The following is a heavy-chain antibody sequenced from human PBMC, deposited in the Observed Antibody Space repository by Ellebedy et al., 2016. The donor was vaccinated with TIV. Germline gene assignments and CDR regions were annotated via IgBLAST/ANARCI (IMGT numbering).Heavy chain of an antibody. D-gene: IGHD4-17*01. CDR2: IRQEGDEI. CDR1: GFNFRSYW. J-gene: IGHJ5*02. CDR3: ARRASYGDYAVQVNPWFDP. Sequence: PGGSLRLSCAASGFNFRSYWMTWVRQAPGKGLEWVAKIRQEGDEIYYVESVKGRFTISRENAKNSLFLQMNSLRFEDTAVYYCARRASYGDYAVQVNPWFDPWGQGTLVTVSS. V-gene: IGHV3-7*01.